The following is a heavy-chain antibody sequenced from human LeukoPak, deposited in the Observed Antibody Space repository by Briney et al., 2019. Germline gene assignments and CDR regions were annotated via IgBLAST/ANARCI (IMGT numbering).Heavy chain of an antibody. J-gene: IGHJ6*02. D-gene: IGHD4-17*01. CDR1: GYTFTGYY. CDR2: INPNTGVT. V-gene: IGHV1-2*02. CDR3: ARDRTTVTTGYHGMDV. Sequence: ASVKVSCKASGYTFTGYYMHWVRRAPGQGLEWMGWINPNTGVTNYAQKFQGRVTLTRDTSIITAYMELTRLRSDDTAMYYCARDRTTVTTGYHGMDVWGQGTTLTVSS.